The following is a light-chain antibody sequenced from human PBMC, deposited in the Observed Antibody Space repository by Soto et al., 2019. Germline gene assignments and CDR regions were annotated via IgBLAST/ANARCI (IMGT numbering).Light chain of an antibody. V-gene: IGLV2-14*01. CDR2: EVT. J-gene: IGLJ1*01. Sequence: QSALTQPPSASGSPGQSVTISCTGTSSDVGAYNYVSWYQQHPGKAPKLIIYEVTNRPSGVSDRLSGSKSGNTASLTISGLQAEDEADYYCSSYTSSSTYVFGVGTKLTVL. CDR3: SSYTSSSTYV. CDR1: SSDVGAYNY.